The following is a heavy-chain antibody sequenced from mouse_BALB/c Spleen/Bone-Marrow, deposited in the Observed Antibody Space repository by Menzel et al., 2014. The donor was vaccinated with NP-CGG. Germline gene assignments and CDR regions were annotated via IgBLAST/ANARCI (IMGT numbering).Heavy chain of an antibody. Sequence: EVKLVESGGGLVKPGGSLKLSCAASGFTFSSFAMSWVRQTPEKRLEWVATISSGGGYTYYPDSVKGRFTISRDNAKNNLYLQMSSLRSEDTAMYYCARQESIYDGYYGGFTYWGQGTLVTVSA. D-gene: IGHD2-3*01. J-gene: IGHJ3*01. CDR2: ISSGGGYT. CDR3: ARQESIYDGYYGGFTY. CDR1: GFTFSSFA. V-gene: IGHV5-9-2*01.